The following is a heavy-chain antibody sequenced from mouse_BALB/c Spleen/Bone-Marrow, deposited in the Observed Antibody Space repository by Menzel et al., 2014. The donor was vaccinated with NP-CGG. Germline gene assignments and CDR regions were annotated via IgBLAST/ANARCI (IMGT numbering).Heavy chain of an antibody. D-gene: IGHD2-4*01. CDR1: GFTFSSYG. Sequence: EVKLVESGGGLVQPGGSLKLSCAASGFTFSSYGMSWVRQTPDKRLELVATINSNGGSTYYPDSVKGRFTISRDNAKNTLYLQMSSLKSEDTAMYYCARDMITTRGFACWGQGTLVTVSA. J-gene: IGHJ3*01. CDR2: INSNGGST. CDR3: ARDMITTRGFAC. V-gene: IGHV5-6-3*01.